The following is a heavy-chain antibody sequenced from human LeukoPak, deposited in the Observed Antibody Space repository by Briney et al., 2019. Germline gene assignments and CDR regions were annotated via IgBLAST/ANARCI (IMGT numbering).Heavy chain of an antibody. V-gene: IGHV4-4*02. Sequence: SETLSLTCAVSGGSISSSKWWSWVRQPPGKGLEWIGEIYHSGSTNYNPSLKSRVTISVDKSKNQFSLKLSSVTAADTAVYYCATVSAFFYDSGSYYTFDNWGQGTLVTVSS. D-gene: IGHD3-10*01. CDR3: ATVSAFFYDSGSYYTFDN. CDR1: GGSISSSKW. CDR2: IYHSGST. J-gene: IGHJ4*02.